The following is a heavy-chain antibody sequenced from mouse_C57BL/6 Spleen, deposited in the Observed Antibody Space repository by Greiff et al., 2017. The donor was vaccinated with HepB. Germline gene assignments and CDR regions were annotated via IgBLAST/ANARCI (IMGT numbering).Heavy chain of an antibody. CDR1: GYTFTDYE. CDR3: TRYSLYDGDEGFAD. D-gene: IGHD2-3*01. CDR2: IDPEPGGT. V-gene: IGHV1-15*01. Sequence: VQLQQSGAELVRPGASVTLSCKASGYTFTDYEMHWVKQTPVHGLEWIGAIDPEPGGTAYNQKFKGKAILTADKSSSTAYMELRSLTSEDSAVYYCTRYSLYDGDEGFADWGQGTLVTVSA. J-gene: IGHJ3*01.